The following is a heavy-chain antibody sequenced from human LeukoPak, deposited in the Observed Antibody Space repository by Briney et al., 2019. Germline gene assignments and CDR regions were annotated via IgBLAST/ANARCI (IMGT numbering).Heavy chain of an antibody. J-gene: IGHJ4*02. CDR2: IGTAGDT. CDR3: ARALDYDSSGPYQGGGYYFDY. V-gene: IGHV3-13*01. CDR1: GFTFSSYD. D-gene: IGHD3-22*01. Sequence: GGSLRLSCAASGFTFSSYDMHWVRHATGKGLEWVSAIGTAGDTYYPGSVKGRFTISRENAKNSLYLQMNSLRAGDTAVYYCARALDYDSSGPYQGGGYYFDYWGQGTLVTVSS.